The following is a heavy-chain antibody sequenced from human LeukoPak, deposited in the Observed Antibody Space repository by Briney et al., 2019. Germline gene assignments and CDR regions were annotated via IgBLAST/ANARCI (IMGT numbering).Heavy chain of an antibody. V-gene: IGHV3-30-3*01. CDR1: GFTFSNYA. CDR3: VKDHTGTNTLDY. D-gene: IGHD4-17*01. J-gene: IGHJ4*02. Sequence: GRSLRLSCAATGFTFSNYAIHWGRQAPGKGLEWVAFISDDGSRQHYADSVKGRFTISRDNSKNTLNLQMNSLRAEDTAVYYCVKDHTGTNTLDYLGQGTLVTVSS. CDR2: ISDDGSRQ.